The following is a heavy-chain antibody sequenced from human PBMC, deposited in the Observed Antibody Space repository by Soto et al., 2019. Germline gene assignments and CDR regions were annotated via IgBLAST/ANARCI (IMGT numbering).Heavy chain of an antibody. Sequence: SETLSLTCAVYGGSFSGYYWSWIRQPPGKGLEWIGEINHSGSTNYNPSLKSRVTISVDTSKNQFSLKLSSVTAADTAVYYCARGTALLYYHCSGGSCYSFDYWGQGTLVTVSS. D-gene: IGHD2-15*01. V-gene: IGHV4-34*01. J-gene: IGHJ4*02. CDR1: GGSFSGYY. CDR2: INHSGST. CDR3: ARGTALLYYHCSGGSCYSFDY.